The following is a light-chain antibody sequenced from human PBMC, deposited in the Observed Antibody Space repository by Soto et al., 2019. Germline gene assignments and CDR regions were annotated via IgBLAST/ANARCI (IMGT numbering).Light chain of an antibody. V-gene: IGKV1-5*01. Sequence: DIQMTQSPSTLSASVGDRVTITCRASQSISSWLARYQQKPGKAPKLLIYDASSLESGVPSRFSGSGSGPEFTLTISSLQPDDFATSYCQQYNSYPHTCGGGTKVEIK. CDR1: QSISSW. CDR3: QQYNSYPHT. CDR2: DAS. J-gene: IGKJ4*01.